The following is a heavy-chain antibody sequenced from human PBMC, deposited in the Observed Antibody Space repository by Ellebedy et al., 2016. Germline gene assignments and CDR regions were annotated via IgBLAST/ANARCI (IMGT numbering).Heavy chain of an antibody. CDR3: ARDLITMVRGVTYGMDV. J-gene: IGHJ6*02. CDR2: INPSGGST. Sequence: ASVKVSCKASGYTFTSYYMHWVRQAPGQGLEWMGIINPSGGSTSYAQKFQGRVTMTRDTSTSTVYMELSSLRSEDTAVYYCARDLITMVRGVTYGMDVWGQGTTVTVSS. V-gene: IGHV1-46*01. CDR1: GYTFTSYY. D-gene: IGHD3-10*01.